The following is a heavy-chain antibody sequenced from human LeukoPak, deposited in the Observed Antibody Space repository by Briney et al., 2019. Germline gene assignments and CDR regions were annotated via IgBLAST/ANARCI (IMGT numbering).Heavy chain of an antibody. CDR1: GFTFSSYG. CDR3: AREYTVTTYYFDY. Sequence: PGRSLRLSCAASGFTFSSYGMHWVRQAPGGGLEGVSYISSGGSTIYHADSVKGRFTISRDNAKNSLYLQMNSLRAEDTAVYYCAREYTVTTYYFDYWGQGTLVTVSS. D-gene: IGHD4-17*01. CDR2: ISSGGSTI. V-gene: IGHV3-48*04. J-gene: IGHJ4*02.